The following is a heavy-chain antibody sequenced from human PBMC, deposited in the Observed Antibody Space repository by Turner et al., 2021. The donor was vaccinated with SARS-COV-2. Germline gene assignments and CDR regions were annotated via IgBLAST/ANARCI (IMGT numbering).Heavy chain of an antibody. J-gene: IGHJ2*01. V-gene: IGHV4-39*01. CDR1: GGSISSSSSY. D-gene: IGHD6-13*01. Sequence: QLHLPESGPGLVKPSETLSLTCTVAGGSISSSSSYWGWIRPPPGKGLAWIGSIKYSGSTYYDPSLKSRVTISVDTSKNQFSLKLSSVTAADTAVYYCATLVARQMVKAGWYFDLWGRGTLVTVSS. CDR3: ATLVARQMVKAGWYFDL. CDR2: IKYSGST.